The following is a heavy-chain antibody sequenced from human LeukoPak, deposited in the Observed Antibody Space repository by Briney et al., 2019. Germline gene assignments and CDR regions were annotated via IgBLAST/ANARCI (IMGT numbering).Heavy chain of an antibody. J-gene: IGHJ3*02. Sequence: SETLSLTCTVSGGSISSYYWSWIRQPPGKGLEWIGYIYYSGSTNYNPSLKSRVTISVDTSKNQFSLKLSSVTAADTAVYHCARIACSGGTCYSQRGAFDIWGQGTKVTVSS. V-gene: IGHV4-59*01. CDR2: IYYSGST. D-gene: IGHD2-15*01. CDR1: GGSISSYY. CDR3: ARIACSGGTCYSQRGAFDI.